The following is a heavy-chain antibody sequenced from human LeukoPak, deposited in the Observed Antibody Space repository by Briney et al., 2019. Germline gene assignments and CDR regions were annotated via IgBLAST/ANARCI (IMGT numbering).Heavy chain of an antibody. CDR2: INLDGSEK. D-gene: IGHD7-27*01. CDR1: GFSFSGYW. J-gene: IGHJ3*02. Sequence: GGSLRLSCAGSGFSFSGYWISWVRQAPGRGLEWVASINLDGSEKYYVDSVKGRFTISRDNAKNSLYLQMNSLRAEDTAVYYCAWDNWGFDIWGQGTMVTVSS. CDR3: AWDNWGFDI. V-gene: IGHV3-7*04.